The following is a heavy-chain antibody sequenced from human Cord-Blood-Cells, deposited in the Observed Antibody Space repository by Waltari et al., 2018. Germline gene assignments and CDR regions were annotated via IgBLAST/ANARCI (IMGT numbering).Heavy chain of an antibody. V-gene: IGHV3-30-3*01. CDR1: GFTFSSYA. J-gene: IGHJ4*02. D-gene: IGHD3-10*01. CDR3: AREAGPWDY. CDR2: ISYDGSNK. Sequence: QVQLVESGGGVVQPGRSLRLSCAASGFTFSSYAMNWVRQAPGKGLEWVAVISYDGSNKYYADSVKGRFTISRDNSKNTLYLQMNSLRAEDTAVYYCAREAGPWDYWGQGTLVTVSS.